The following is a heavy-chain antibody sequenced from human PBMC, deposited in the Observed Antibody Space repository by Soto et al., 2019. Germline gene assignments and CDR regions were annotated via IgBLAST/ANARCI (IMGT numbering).Heavy chain of an antibody. CDR1: GYTFSTYG. D-gene: IGHD1-1*01. V-gene: IGHV1-18*01. Sequence: QIQLVQSGGEMREPGASVKLSCKASGYTFSTYGISWVRQRPGQGLEWMGWISAFNGNTKSTREFQGRVTMTTDTSTTTAYMELKRLTSDDSAVYFCARVSGDTGSAWLDPWGQGTLVTVSS. CDR2: ISAFNGNT. J-gene: IGHJ5*02. CDR3: ARVSGDTGSAWLDP.